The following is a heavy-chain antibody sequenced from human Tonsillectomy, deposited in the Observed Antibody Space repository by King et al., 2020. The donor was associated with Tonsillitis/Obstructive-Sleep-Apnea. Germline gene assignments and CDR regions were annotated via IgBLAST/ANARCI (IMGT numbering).Heavy chain of an antibody. CDR1: GFTVSSNY. CDR2: IYSGGST. J-gene: IGHJ6*03. Sequence: EVQLVESGGGLIQPGGSLRLSCAASGFTVSSNYMSWVRQAPGKGLDWVSVIYSGGSTYYADSVKGRFTISRDKSKNTLYLQMNSLRAEDTAVYYCVRDQDYGSGSYFHYYYYMDVWGKGTTVTVSS. V-gene: IGHV3-53*01. D-gene: IGHD3-10*01. CDR3: VRDQDYGSGSYFHYYYYMDV.